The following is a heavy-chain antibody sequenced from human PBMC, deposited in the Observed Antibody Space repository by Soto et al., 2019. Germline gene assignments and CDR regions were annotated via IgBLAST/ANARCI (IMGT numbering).Heavy chain of an antibody. D-gene: IGHD3-3*01. V-gene: IGHV3-9*01. CDR3: AKGTDYDFWSGYYTGSGMDV. CDR2: ISWNSGSI. J-gene: IGHJ6*02. Sequence: GGSLRLSCAASGFTFDDYAMHWVRQAPGKGLEWVSGISWNSGSIGYADSVKGRFTISRDNAKNSLYLQMNSLRAEDTALYYCAKGTDYDFWSGYYTGSGMDVWGQGTTVTVSS. CDR1: GFTFDDYA.